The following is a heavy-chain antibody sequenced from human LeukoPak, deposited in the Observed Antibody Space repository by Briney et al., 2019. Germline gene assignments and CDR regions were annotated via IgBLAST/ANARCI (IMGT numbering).Heavy chain of an antibody. CDR2: ISGSGGST. D-gene: IGHD5-24*01. Sequence: GGSLRLSCAASGFTFSSYAMSWVRQAPGKGLEWVSAISGSGGSTYYADSVKGRFTISRDNSKNTLYLQMNSLRAEDTAAYYCAKDPRDGYNYEYFQHWGQGTLVTVSS. V-gene: IGHV3-23*01. CDR3: AKDPRDGYNYEYFQH. J-gene: IGHJ1*01. CDR1: GFTFSSYA.